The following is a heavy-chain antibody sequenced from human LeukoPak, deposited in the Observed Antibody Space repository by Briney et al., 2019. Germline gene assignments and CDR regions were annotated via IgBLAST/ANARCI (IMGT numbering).Heavy chain of an antibody. V-gene: IGHV1-2*06. CDR2: INPNSGGT. D-gene: IGHD4-17*01. J-gene: IGHJ4*02. Sequence: ASVKVSCKAAGYTFTGYYMHWVRQAPGQGLEWMGRINPNSGGTDYAQKFQGRVTMTRDTSISTAYMELSRLRSDDTAVYYCARNLPRDYGDYVAYWGQGTLVTVSS. CDR1: GYTFTGYY. CDR3: ARNLPRDYGDYVAY.